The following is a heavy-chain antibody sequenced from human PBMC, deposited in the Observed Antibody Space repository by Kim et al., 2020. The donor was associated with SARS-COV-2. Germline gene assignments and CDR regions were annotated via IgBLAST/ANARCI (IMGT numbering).Heavy chain of an antibody. CDR3: ARRLLGFDY. Sequence: GSTNYNPSLKSRVTISVDTSKNQFSLKLSSVTAADTAVYYCARRLLGFDYWGQGTLVTVSS. CDR2: GST. D-gene: IGHD7-27*01. J-gene: IGHJ4*02. V-gene: IGHV4-34*01.